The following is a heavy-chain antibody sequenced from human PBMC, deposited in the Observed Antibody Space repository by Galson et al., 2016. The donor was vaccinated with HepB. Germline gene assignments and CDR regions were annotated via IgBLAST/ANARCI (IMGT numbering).Heavy chain of an antibody. Sequence: SETLSLTCTVSGGSIRSNYYWGWIRQPPGQGLEWIGSIHYGGTTQYNPSLKSRVTMTVDTSKNQFSLNLGSVTAADTAVYYCARGLLEWTTGYYYGRDVWGQGTTVTVSS. J-gene: IGHJ6*02. V-gene: IGHV4-39*07. CDR3: ARGLLEWTTGYYYGRDV. CDR2: IHYGGTT. CDR1: GGSIRSNYY. D-gene: IGHD3-3*01.